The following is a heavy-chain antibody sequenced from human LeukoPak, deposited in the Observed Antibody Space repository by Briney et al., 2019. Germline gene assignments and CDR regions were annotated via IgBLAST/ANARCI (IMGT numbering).Heavy chain of an antibody. CDR3: ARDPGYYGSGDYYYYYGMDV. V-gene: IGHV3-30-3*01. CDR1: GFTFSSYA. Sequence: PGGSLRLSCAASGFTFSSYAMHWVRQAPGKGLEWVAVISYDGSNKYYADSVKGRFTISRDNSKSTLYLQMNSLRAEDTAVYYCARDPGYYGSGDYYYYYGMDVWGQGTTVTVSS. D-gene: IGHD3-10*01. CDR2: ISYDGSNK. J-gene: IGHJ6*02.